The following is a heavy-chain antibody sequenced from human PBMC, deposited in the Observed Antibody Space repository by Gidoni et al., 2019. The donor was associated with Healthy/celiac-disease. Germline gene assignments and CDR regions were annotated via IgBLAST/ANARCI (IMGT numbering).Heavy chain of an antibody. V-gene: IGHV3-11*01. CDR3: ARFYYDFWSGYFDY. J-gene: IGHJ4*02. CDR1: GFTFSDYY. CDR2: ISSSSSTI. D-gene: IGHD3-3*01. Sequence: QVQLVDTGGGLVKPGGSLRLSCAASGFTFSDYYMGWIRQAPGKGLECVAYISSSSSTIYYADSVKGRFTISSDNAKNSLYLQMDSLRADDTAVYYCARFYYDFWSGYFDYWGQGTLVTVSS.